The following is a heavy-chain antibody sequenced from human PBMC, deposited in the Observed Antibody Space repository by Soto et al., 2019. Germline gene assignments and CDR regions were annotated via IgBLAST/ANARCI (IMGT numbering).Heavy chain of an antibody. V-gene: IGHV1-46*01. CDR2: INPSGGST. D-gene: IGHD3-16*01. CDR3: ARDPWAADY. Sequence: ASVKVSCKASGYTFTNYYIHWVRQAPGQGLEWMAVINPSGGSTRYAQKFQGRVTMTRDTSTSTVYMELSSLRSEDTAVYYCARDPWAADYWGQGTLVTVSS. CDR1: GYTFTNYY. J-gene: IGHJ4*02.